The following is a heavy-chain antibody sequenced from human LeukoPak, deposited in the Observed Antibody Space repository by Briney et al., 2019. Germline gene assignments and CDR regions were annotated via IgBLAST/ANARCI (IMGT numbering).Heavy chain of an antibody. CDR1: GYTFTSYG. J-gene: IGHJ5*02. D-gene: IGHD2-2*01. CDR3: ARVRLVVVPAANWFDP. CDR2: ISAYNGNT. V-gene: IGHV1-18*01. Sequence: GASVKVSCKASGYTFTSYGISWVRQAPGQGLEWMGWISAYNGNTNYAQKLQGRVTMTTDTSTSAAYMELRSLRSDDTAVYYCARVRLVVVPAANWFDPWGQGTLVTVSP.